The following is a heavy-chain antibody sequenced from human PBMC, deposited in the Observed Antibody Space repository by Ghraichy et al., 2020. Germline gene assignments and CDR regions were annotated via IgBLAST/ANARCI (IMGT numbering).Heavy chain of an antibody. V-gene: IGHV3-48*01. Sequence: GGSLRLSCAASGFTFSSYSMNWVRQAPGKGLEWVSYISSSSSTIYYADSVKGRFTISRDNAKNSLYLQMNSLRAEDTAVYYCARFPDPGYDFWSGYYYYYYYYGMDVWGQGTTVTVSS. CDR1: GFTFSSYS. J-gene: IGHJ6*02. CDR3: ARFPDPGYDFWSGYYYYYYYYGMDV. D-gene: IGHD3-3*01. CDR2: ISSSSSTI.